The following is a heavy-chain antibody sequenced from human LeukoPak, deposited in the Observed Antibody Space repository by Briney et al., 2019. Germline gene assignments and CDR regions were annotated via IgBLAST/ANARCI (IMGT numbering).Heavy chain of an antibody. J-gene: IGHJ4*02. Sequence: SVKVSCKASGGTFSSYAISWVRQAPGQGLEWMRGIIPIFGTANYAQKFQGRVTITADESTSTAYMELSSLRSEDTAVYYCGRPLQRGSWTQRALDYWGQGTLVTVSS. CDR2: IIPIFGTA. CDR3: GRPLQRGSWTQRALDY. CDR1: GGTFSSYA. V-gene: IGHV1-69*13. D-gene: IGHD3-10*01.